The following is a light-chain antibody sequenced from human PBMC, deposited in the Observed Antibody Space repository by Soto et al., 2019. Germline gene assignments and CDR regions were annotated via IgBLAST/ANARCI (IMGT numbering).Light chain of an antibody. Sequence: EIVLTQSPATLSLSPGERATLSCRASQSIPSNYLAWYQQKPGQAPRILIFAASSRATGIPDRFSGSGSGTDFTLTISRLESGDFAVYYCQQYGHSSWTFGQGTKVDIK. J-gene: IGKJ1*01. CDR2: AAS. CDR1: QSIPSNY. CDR3: QQYGHSSWT. V-gene: IGKV3-20*01.